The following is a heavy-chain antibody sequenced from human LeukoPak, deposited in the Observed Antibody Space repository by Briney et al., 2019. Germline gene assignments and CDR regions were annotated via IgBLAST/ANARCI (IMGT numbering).Heavy chain of an antibody. D-gene: IGHD3-3*01. CDR1: GGSFSGYY. CDR2: INHSGST. CDR3: ARARSYGVDV. Sequence: SETLSLTCAVYGGSFSGYYWSWIRQPPGKGLGWIGEINHSGSTNYNPSLKSRVTISVDTSKNQFSLKLSSVTAADTAVYYCARARSYGVDVWGQGTTVTVSS. V-gene: IGHV4-34*01. J-gene: IGHJ6*02.